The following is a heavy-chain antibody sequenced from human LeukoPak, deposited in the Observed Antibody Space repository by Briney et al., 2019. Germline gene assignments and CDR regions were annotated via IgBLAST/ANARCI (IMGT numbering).Heavy chain of an antibody. D-gene: IGHD3-16*02. J-gene: IGHJ4*02. V-gene: IGHV4-30-2*01. CDR3: ARARPRYPFDY. CDR2: IYHSEST. CDR1: GGSISSGGYS. Sequence: PSETLSLTCAVSGGSISSGGYSWSWIRQPPGKGLEWIGYIYHSESTYYNPSLKSRVTISVDRSKNQFSLKLSSVTAADTAVYYCARARPRYPFDYWGQGTLVTVSS.